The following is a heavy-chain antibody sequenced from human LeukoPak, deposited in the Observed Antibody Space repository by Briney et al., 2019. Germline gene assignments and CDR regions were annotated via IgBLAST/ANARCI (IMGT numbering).Heavy chain of an antibody. CDR1: GGSFSGYD. V-gene: IGHV4-34*01. J-gene: IGHJ3*02. D-gene: IGHD4/OR15-4a*01. CDR3: ASGDGAKAFDI. CDR2: INHSGST. Sequence: SETLSLTCAVYGGSFSGYDWSWIRQPPGEGLEWMGEINHSGSTNYNPSLKSRVTISVDTSKNQFSLKLSSVTAADTAVYYCASGDGAKAFDIWGQGTMVTVSS.